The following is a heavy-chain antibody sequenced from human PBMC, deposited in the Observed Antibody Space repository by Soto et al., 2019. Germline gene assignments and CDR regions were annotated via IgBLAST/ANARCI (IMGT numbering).Heavy chain of an antibody. V-gene: IGHV4-30-4*01. CDR3: ARGSVRGGFDI. D-gene: IGHD3-10*02. J-gene: IGHJ3*02. CDR2: IYDTWTT. CDR1: GGSMSEHDYY. Sequence: QVQLQEAGPGLVRPSQTLSLTCTVAGGSMSEHDYYWSWLRQSPGQGLQWIGYIYDTWTTSYSPSLKSRVTMSADTSRNQFSLKLTSVTAADTALYFCARGSVRGGFDIWGQGTLVTVSS.